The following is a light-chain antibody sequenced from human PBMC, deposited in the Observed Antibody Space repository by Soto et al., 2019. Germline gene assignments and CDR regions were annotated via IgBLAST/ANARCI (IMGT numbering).Light chain of an antibody. CDR1: QSVSSN. V-gene: IGKV3-20*01. Sequence: EIGMTQSPATLSVSPWERATLSCRASQSVSSNLAWYQQKPGQAPRLLIYGASSRATGIPDRFSGSGSGTDFTLTISRLEPEDFAVYYCQQYGSSPLTFGGGTKVDI. J-gene: IGKJ4*01. CDR3: QQYGSSPLT. CDR2: GAS.